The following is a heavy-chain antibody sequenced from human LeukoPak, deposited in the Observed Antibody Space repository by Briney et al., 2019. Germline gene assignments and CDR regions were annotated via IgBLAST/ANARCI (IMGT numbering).Heavy chain of an antibody. CDR2: IKEDGSEK. Sequence: GGSLRLSCAASGFTFSGSWMSWVRQAPGKGPEWVANIKEDGSEKYYVDSVKGRFTISRDNAKNSLYLQMNSLRAEDTAVYYCASDQWWGQGTLVTVSS. CDR1: GFTFSGSW. CDR3: ASDQW. D-gene: IGHD6-19*01. J-gene: IGHJ4*02. V-gene: IGHV3-7*03.